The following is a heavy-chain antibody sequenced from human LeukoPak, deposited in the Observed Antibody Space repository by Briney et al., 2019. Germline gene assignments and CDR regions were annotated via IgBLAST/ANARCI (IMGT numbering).Heavy chain of an antibody. CDR3: ARDYGHGDYHFDY. CDR1: GFTFSSYS. V-gene: IGHV3-21*01. D-gene: IGHD4-17*01. J-gene: IGHJ4*02. Sequence: PGGSLRLSCAASGFTFSSYSMNWVRQAPGKGLEWVSSISSSSSYIYYADSVKGRFTISRDNAKNSLYLQMNSLRAEDTAVYYCARDYGHGDYHFDYWGQGTLVTVSS. CDR2: ISSSSSYI.